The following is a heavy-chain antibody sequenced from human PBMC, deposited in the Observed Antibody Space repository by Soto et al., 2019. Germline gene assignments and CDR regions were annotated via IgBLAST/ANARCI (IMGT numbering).Heavy chain of an antibody. CDR1: GFTVSSNY. CDR3: ARGPTLTTVTPNY. V-gene: IGHV3-66*01. J-gene: IGHJ4*02. Sequence: EVQLVESGGGLVQPGGSLRLSCAASGFTVSSNYMSWVRQAPGKGLEWVSVIYSDGSTYYAESVKGRFTISRDNSKNTRYLEMSSLRAEDTAVYYCARGPTLTTVTPNYWGQGTLVTVSS. CDR2: IYSDGST. D-gene: IGHD4-17*01.